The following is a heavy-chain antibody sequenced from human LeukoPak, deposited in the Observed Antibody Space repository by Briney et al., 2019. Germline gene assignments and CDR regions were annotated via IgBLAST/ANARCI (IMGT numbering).Heavy chain of an antibody. CDR1: GFTFSSYA. V-gene: IGHV3-23*01. D-gene: IGHD3-16*02. CDR2: ISGSGGST. Sequence: PGGSLRLSCAASGFTFSSYAMSWVRQAPGKGLEWVSAISGSGGSTYYADSVKGRFTISRDNSRSILYLQMKSLRAEDTAVYYCAKGITDYVWGGYPAKDHWGQGTLVTVSS. J-gene: IGHJ4*02. CDR3: AKGITDYVWGGYPAKDH.